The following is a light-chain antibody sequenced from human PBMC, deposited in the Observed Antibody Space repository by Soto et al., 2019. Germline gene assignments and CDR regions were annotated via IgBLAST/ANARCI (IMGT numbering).Light chain of an antibody. V-gene: IGKV3-20*01. CDR2: GAT. CDR3: QQYGRSATFT. J-gene: IGKJ3*01. Sequence: EIVLTQSPGTLSASPGERATLSCRASQSVSGNYLAWYQQKLGQAPRLLIYGATSRATGIPDRFSGSVSGTDFTLIISRLAPEDFAVYYCQQYGRSATFTFGPGTKVDIK. CDR1: QSVSGNY.